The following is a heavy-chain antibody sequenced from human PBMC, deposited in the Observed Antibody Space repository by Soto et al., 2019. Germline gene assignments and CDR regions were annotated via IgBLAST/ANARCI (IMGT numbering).Heavy chain of an antibody. J-gene: IGHJ4*02. CDR3: ARVSATTISGGDVIRGREDY. CDR2: FDPEDGET. CDR1: GYTLTELS. V-gene: IGHV1-24*01. D-gene: IGHD3-3*02. Sequence: ASVKVSWKVSGYTLTELSMHWVRQAPGKGLEWMGGFDPEDGETIYAQKFQGRVTMTRNTSISTAYMELSSLRSEDTAVYYCARVSATTISGGDVIRGREDYWGQGTQVTVSS.